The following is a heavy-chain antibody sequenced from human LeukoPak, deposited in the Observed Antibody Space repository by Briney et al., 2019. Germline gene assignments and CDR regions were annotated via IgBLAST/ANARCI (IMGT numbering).Heavy chain of an antibody. D-gene: IGHD6-19*01. J-gene: IGHJ6*03. CDR3: ARGPQWRGDYYYIDV. Sequence: GASVKVSCKASGYSFTNFDINWVRQATGQGLEWMGWMNPNSGNKGYAQKFQGRVTMTMNTSITTAYMELSSLRSEDTAVYYCARGPQWRGDYYYIDVWGRGTTVTVSS. CDR1: GYSFTNFD. V-gene: IGHV1-8*01. CDR2: MNPNSGNK.